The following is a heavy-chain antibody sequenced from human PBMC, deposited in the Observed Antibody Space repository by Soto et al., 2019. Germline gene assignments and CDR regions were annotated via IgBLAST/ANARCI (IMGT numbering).Heavy chain of an antibody. V-gene: IGHV4-34*01. J-gene: IGHJ4*02. CDR2: INHSGST. Sequence: PSETLSLTCAVYGGSFSGYYWSWIRQPPGKGLEWIGEINHSGSTNYNPSLKSRVTISVDTSKNQFSLKLSSVTAADTAVYYCARGRTGTAFGYWGQGTLVTVSS. D-gene: IGHD1-7*01. CDR1: GGSFSGYY. CDR3: ARGRTGTAFGY.